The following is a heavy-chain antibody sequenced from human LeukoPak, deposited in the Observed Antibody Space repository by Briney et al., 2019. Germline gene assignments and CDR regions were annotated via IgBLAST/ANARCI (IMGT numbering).Heavy chain of an antibody. Sequence: GGSLRLSCAASGFTFSSYAMSWVRRAPGKGLEWVSAISGSGGSTYYADSVKGRFTISRDNSKNTLYLQMNSLRAEDTAVYYCAKALLGYYYDGSGYCDYWGQGTLVTVSS. J-gene: IGHJ4*02. CDR3: AKALLGYYYDGSGYCDY. CDR1: GFTFSSYA. V-gene: IGHV3-23*01. D-gene: IGHD3-22*01. CDR2: ISGSGGST.